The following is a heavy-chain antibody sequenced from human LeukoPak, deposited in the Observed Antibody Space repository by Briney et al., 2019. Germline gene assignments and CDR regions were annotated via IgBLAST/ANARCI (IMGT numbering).Heavy chain of an antibody. CDR3: ARDAYDYGDYVDAFDI. CDR2: INSGSDYT. V-gene: IGHV3-11*05. D-gene: IGHD4-17*01. CDR1: GFTFSDYY. J-gene: IGHJ3*02. Sequence: GESLRLSCAASGFTFSDYYMSWIRQAPGKGLEWISYINSGSDYTNYADSVKGRCTVSRDNAKNSLYLQMNSLRAEDTAVYYCARDAYDYGDYVDAFDIWGQGTMVTVSS.